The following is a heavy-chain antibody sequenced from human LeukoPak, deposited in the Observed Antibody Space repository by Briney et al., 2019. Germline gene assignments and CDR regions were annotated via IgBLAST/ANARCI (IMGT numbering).Heavy chain of an antibody. CDR1: GFTFSTYA. J-gene: IGHJ4*02. V-gene: IGHV3-23*01. CDR2: ISYSGDTT. CDR3: AKDFTMGIVDY. Sequence: PGGSLRLCCEASGFTFSTYAMAWVRQAPGKGLEWVATISYSGDTTYYADSVRGRFIISRDNSKSTMCLQMNSLRADDTALYYCAKDFTMGIVDYWGQGTLVTVSS. D-gene: IGHD3-3*01.